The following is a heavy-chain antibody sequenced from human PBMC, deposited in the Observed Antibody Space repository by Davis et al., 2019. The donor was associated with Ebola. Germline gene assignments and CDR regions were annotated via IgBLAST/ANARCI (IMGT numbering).Heavy chain of an antibody. CDR2: IKPDEGEK. CDR3: ARDPGSSWYFMDV. D-gene: IGHD6-13*01. V-gene: IGHV3-7*01. Sequence: GGSLRLSCAASGFIFSNYWMSWVRQAPGKGPEWVAIIKPDEGEKYYVDSVKGRFTISRDNAKNSLYLQMNSLRAEDTAVYYCARDPGSSWYFMDVWGKGTTVAVSS. J-gene: IGHJ6*04. CDR1: GFIFSNYW.